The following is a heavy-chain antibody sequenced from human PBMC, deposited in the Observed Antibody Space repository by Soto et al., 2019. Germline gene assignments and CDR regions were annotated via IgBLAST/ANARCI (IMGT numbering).Heavy chain of an antibody. D-gene: IGHD6-13*01. Sequence: QTGGSLRLSCGASRFTFSSYAMHWVRQAPGKGLNWVAVISYDGSKTYYADSVKGRFTISRDNPKNTLYLQMNSLRVEDTAVYYCAKDSSSNWYRPYLYYGMDIWGQGTKVTVYS. CDR3: AKDSSSNWYRPYLYYGMDI. CDR1: RFTFSSYA. CDR2: ISYDGSKT. V-gene: IGHV3-30*18. J-gene: IGHJ6*02.